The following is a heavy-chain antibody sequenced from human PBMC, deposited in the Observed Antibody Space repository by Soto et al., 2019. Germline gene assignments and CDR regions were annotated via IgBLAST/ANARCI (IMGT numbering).Heavy chain of an antibody. V-gene: IGHV1-3*01. Sequence: ASVKVSCKASGYTFTSYAMHWVRQAPGQRLEWMGWINAGNGNTKYSQKFQGRVTITRDTSASTAYMELSSLRSEDTAVYYCARAGPLSFYYYYGMDVWGQGTTVTVSS. D-gene: IGHD2-15*01. CDR1: GYTFTSYA. CDR3: ARAGPLSFYYYYGMDV. J-gene: IGHJ6*02. CDR2: INAGNGNT.